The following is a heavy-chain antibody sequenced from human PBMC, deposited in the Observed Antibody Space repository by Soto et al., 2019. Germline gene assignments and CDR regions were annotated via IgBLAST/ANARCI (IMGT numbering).Heavy chain of an antibody. Sequence: QVQLQQSGPGLVKPSQTLSLTCAISGDSVSSDSAAWHWIRQSPSRGLEWLGRTYYRSKWFYDYAVSVKSRIIINPDTSRNQFSLHLSSVTPEDTAVYYCARSHYGSGSQNWGQGTPVTVSS. CDR1: GDSVSSDSAA. D-gene: IGHD3-10*01. CDR2: TYYRSKWFY. CDR3: ARSHYGSGSQN. J-gene: IGHJ4*02. V-gene: IGHV6-1*01.